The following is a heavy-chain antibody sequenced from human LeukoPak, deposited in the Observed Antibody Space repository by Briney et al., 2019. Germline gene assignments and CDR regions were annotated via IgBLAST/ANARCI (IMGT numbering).Heavy chain of an antibody. CDR1: GFTFNNYW. D-gene: IGHD3-16*01. Sequence: GGSLRLSCAASGFTFNNYWMSWVRQAPGKGLEWLANIKEDGSRKYYVDSVKGRFTISRDNAKKSLFLQMNSLRAEDTGVYHCVSGGHMDVWGKGTTVTVSS. V-gene: IGHV3-7*01. CDR3: VSGGHMDV. J-gene: IGHJ6*03. CDR2: IKEDGSRK.